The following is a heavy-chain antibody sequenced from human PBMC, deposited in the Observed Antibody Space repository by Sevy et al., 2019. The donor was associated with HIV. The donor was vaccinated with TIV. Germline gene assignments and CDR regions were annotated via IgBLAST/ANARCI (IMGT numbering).Heavy chain of an antibody. Sequence: GGSLRLSCTASGFTFSDYTMDWVRQAPGKGFEWVAPISSSITYINYADSVKGRFTISRDNAQNSLFLQMNSLRAEDTAVYYCARERDPFDYWGQGALVTVSS. CDR2: ISSSITYI. CDR1: GFTFSDYT. V-gene: IGHV3-21*01. CDR3: ARERDPFDY. J-gene: IGHJ4*02.